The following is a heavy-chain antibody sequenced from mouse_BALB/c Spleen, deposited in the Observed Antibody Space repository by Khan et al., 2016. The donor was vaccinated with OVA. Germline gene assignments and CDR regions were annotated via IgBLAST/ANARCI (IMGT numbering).Heavy chain of an antibody. CDR2: ISYSGST. V-gene: IGHV3-2*02. CDR1: GYSITSDYA. J-gene: IGHJ2*01. Sequence: EVQLQESGPGLVKPSQSLSLTCTVTGYSITSDYAWNWIRQFPGNKLEWMGYISYSGSTSYNPSLKRRISITRDTSKNQFFLQLNSVTTEDTATYYCARAVYFDYWGQGTTLTVSS. CDR3: ARAVYFDY.